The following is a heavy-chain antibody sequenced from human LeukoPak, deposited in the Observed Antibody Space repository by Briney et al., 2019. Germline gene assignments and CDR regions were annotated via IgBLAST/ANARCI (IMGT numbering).Heavy chain of an antibody. CDR2: INHSGST. V-gene: IGHV4-34*01. J-gene: IGHJ5*02. CDR3: ARGRNSSSWYARRWFDP. Sequence: SETLSLTCAVYGGSFSGYYWSWIRQPPGKGLEWIGEINHSGSTNYNPSLKSRVTISVDTSKNQFSLKLSSVTAADTAVYYCARGRNSSSWYARRWFDPWGQGTLVTVSS. CDR1: GGSFSGYY. D-gene: IGHD6-13*01.